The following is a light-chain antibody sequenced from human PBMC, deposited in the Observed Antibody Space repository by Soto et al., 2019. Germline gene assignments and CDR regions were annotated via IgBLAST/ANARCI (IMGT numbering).Light chain of an antibody. CDR1: SSDIGGFNY. CDR2: EVS. J-gene: IGLJ1*01. Sequence: QSVLTQPASVSGSPGQSITISCTGTSSDIGGFNYVSWYHQNPGKAPKLMIYEVSKRPSGVSNRFSGSKSGNTASLTISGLQAEDEADYYCSSYTSKSTLAVFGTGTKLTVL. CDR3: SSYTSKSTLAV. V-gene: IGLV2-14*01.